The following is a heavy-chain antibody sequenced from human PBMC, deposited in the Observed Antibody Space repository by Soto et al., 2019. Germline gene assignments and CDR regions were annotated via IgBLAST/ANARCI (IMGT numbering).Heavy chain of an antibody. D-gene: IGHD1-1*01. CDR1: GFTFSNYW. J-gene: IGHJ4*02. V-gene: IGHV3-74*01. CDR3: ARGIGYSAQDY. Sequence: ETLSLTCNVSGFTFSNYWMHWVRQVPGKGLVWVSRISGDVSSRDYADSVKGRFTSSRDNAKNTLYLQMNSLRAEDTAVYYCARGIGYSAQDYWGQGTLVTVSS. CDR2: ISGDVSSR.